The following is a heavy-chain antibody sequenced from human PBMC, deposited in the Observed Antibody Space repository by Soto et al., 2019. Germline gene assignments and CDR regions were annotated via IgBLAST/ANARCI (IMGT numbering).Heavy chain of an antibody. J-gene: IGHJ5*02. CDR3: ARHRSGVNWFDP. CDR1: GGSISSSSYY. D-gene: IGHD3-10*01. Sequence: SETLSLTCTVSGGSISSSSYYWGWIRQPPGKGLEWIGSIYYSGSTYYNPSLKSRVTISVDTSKNQFSLKLSSVTAADTAVYYCARHRSGVNWFDPWGQGTLVTVSS. CDR2: IYYSGST. V-gene: IGHV4-39*01.